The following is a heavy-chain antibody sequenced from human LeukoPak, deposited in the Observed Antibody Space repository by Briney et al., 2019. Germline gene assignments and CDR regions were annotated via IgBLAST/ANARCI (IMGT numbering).Heavy chain of an antibody. CDR2: VRGSGSDT. Sequence: PGGSLRLSCAVSGFTFSTYAMSWVRQAPGKGLEWVSAVRGSGSDTYYADSVKGRFTISRDNGKNLVSLQMNSLRDEDTAVYYCARADRDGNKRFLDWGQGTLVTVSS. J-gene: IGHJ4*02. V-gene: IGHV3-23*01. CDR3: ARADRDGNKRFLD. CDR1: GFTFSTYA. D-gene: IGHD5-24*01.